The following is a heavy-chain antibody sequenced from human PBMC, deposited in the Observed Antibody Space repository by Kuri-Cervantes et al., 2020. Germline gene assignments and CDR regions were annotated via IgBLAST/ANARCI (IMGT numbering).Heavy chain of an antibody. Sequence: SLKISCAASGFTFDDYAMHWVRQAPGKGLEWVSGISWNSGSIGYADSVKGRFTISRDNAKNSLYLQMNSLRAEDTALYYCETGYCSSTSCNVDYWGQGTLVTVSS. CDR3: ETGYCSSTSCNVDY. CDR1: GFTFDDYA. CDR2: ISWNSGSI. V-gene: IGHV3-9*01. D-gene: IGHD2-2*01. J-gene: IGHJ4*02.